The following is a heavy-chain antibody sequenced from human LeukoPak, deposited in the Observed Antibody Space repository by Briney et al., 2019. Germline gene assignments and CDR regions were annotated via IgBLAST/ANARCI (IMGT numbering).Heavy chain of an antibody. Sequence: SETLSLTCTVSGYSISSGYYWGWIRQPPGKGLEWIGSIYHSGSTYYNPSLKSRVTISVDTSKNQFSLKLSSVTAADTAVYYCARAYDSSGYSDYWGQGTLVTVSS. V-gene: IGHV4-38-2*02. D-gene: IGHD3-22*01. CDR1: GYSISSGYY. J-gene: IGHJ4*02. CDR2: IYHSGST. CDR3: ARAYDSSGYSDY.